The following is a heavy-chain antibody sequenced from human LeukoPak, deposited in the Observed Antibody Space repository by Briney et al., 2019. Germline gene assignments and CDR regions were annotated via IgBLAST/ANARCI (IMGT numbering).Heavy chain of an antibody. CDR3: ARDGPNWGREDY. V-gene: IGHV1-69*13. Sequence: SVKVSCKASGGTFSSYAISWVRQAPGQGLEWMGGIILIFGTANYAQKFQGRVTITADESTSTAYMELSSLRSEDTAVYYCARDGPNWGREDYWGQGTLVTVSS. CDR2: IILIFGTA. CDR1: GGTFSSYA. D-gene: IGHD7-27*01. J-gene: IGHJ4*02.